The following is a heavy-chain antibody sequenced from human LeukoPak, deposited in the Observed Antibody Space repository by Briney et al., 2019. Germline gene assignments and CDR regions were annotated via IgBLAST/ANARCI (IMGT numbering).Heavy chain of an antibody. CDR3: ARGLALNWFDP. CDR1: GYSIRNGYY. CDR2: IYYSGST. V-gene: IGHV4-31*03. Sequence: SETLSLTCTVSGYSIRNGYYWSWIRQHPGKGLEWIGYIYYSGSTHCNPSLKSRVTISVDTSKNQFSLKLSSVTAADTAVYYCARGLALNWFDPWGQGTLVTVSS. J-gene: IGHJ5*02. D-gene: IGHD6-19*01.